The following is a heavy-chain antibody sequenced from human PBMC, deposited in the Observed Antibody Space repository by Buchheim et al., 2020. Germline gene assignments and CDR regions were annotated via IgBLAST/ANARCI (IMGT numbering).Heavy chain of an antibody. CDR2: INPSGGST. D-gene: IGHD3-22*01. V-gene: IGHV1-46*01. Sequence: QVQLVQSGAEVKKPGASVKVSCKASGYTFTSYYMHWVRQAPGQGLEWMGIINPSGGSTSYAQKFQGRVTMNRDTSKSTVYMELSSLRSEDTAVYYCARAPTLYYYDTRGYFDYWGQGTL. J-gene: IGHJ4*02. CDR1: GYTFTSYY. CDR3: ARAPTLYYYDTRGYFDY.